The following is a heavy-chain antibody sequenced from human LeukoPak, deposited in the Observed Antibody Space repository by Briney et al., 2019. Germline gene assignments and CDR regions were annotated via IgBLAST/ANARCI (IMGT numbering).Heavy chain of an antibody. Sequence: PGGSLRLSCAASGFTFSNYWMHWVRQAPGKGLEWVSHISSDGTNTNYANSVKGRFTISRDNAKNTLYLQMNSLRADDTAVYYCAKGYSGYESQWGQGTLVTVSS. V-gene: IGHV3-74*01. CDR1: GFTFSNYW. D-gene: IGHD5-12*01. J-gene: IGHJ4*02. CDR2: ISSDGTNT. CDR3: AKGYSGYESQ.